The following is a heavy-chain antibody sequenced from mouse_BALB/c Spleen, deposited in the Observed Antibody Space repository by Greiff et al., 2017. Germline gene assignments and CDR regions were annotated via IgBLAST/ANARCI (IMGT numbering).Heavy chain of an antibody. Sequence: EVKLVESGGGLVKPGGSLKLSCAASGYTFSSFAMSWVRQSPEKRLEWVAEISSGGSYTYYPDTVTGRFTISRDNAKNTLYLEMSSLRSEDTAMYYCARAGNYPRMYAMDYWGQGTSVTVSS. D-gene: IGHD2-1*01. CDR1: GYTFSSFA. CDR2: ISSGGSYT. CDR3: ARAGNYPRMYAMDY. J-gene: IGHJ4*01. V-gene: IGHV5-9-4*01.